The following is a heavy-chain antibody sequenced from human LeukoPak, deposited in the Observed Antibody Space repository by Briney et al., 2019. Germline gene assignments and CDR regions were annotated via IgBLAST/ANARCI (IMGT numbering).Heavy chain of an antibody. Sequence: GGSLRLSCAASGFTFSSYAMSWVCQAPGKGLEGVSAISGSGGSTYYADSVKGRFPISSDNSKNTLYVQMNRLRAEDTAVYDWAKVSDGEGYWGQGTLVTVSS. CDR2: ISGSGGST. J-gene: IGHJ4*02. D-gene: IGHD3-10*01. CDR1: GFTFSSYA. CDR3: AKVSDGEGY. V-gene: IGHV3-23*01.